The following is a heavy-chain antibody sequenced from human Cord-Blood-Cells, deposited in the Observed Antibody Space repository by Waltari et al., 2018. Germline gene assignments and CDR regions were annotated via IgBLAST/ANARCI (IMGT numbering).Heavy chain of an antibody. Sequence: QVQLVQSGAEVKKPGASVKVSCKASGYTFTSYDINWVRQATGQGLEWMGWMNPNSGNTGYAQKVQGRGTITRNTSISTAYMELSSLRSEDTAVYYGARGGKVGNWFDPWGRGTLVTVSS. CDR3: ARGGKVGNWFDP. J-gene: IGHJ5*02. CDR2: MNPNSGNT. V-gene: IGHV1-8*03. CDR1: GYTFTSYD. D-gene: IGHD1-26*01.